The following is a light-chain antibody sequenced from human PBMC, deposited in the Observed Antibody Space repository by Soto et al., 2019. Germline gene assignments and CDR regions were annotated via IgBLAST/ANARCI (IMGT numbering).Light chain of an antibody. CDR1: SSNIGADFD. V-gene: IGLV1-40*01. Sequence: QSALTQPPSVSGAPGQRVTISCTGSSSNIGADFDVHWYQQLPGTAPQLLIYGDTNRPSGVPDRFSGSKSGTSASLAITGLQAEDEGDYYCQSYDSSLTGYVFGSGTKVTVL. J-gene: IGLJ1*01. CDR3: QSYDSSLTGYV. CDR2: GDT.